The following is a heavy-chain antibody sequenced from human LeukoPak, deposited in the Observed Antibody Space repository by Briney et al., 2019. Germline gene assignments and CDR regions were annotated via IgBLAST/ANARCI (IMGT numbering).Heavy chain of an antibody. V-gene: IGHV3-30-3*01. D-gene: IGHD3-10*01. Sequence: GRSLRLSCAASGSTFSSYAMHWVRQAPGEGLEWVAIISYDGSNKYYADSVKGRFTISRDNSKNTLYLQMNSLRAEDTAVYYCTKDRLYGSGRLFDYWGQGTLVTVSS. J-gene: IGHJ4*02. CDR1: GSTFSSYA. CDR3: TKDRLYGSGRLFDY. CDR2: ISYDGSNK.